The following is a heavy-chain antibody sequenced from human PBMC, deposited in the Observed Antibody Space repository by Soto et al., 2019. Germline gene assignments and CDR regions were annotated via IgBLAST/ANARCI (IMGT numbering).Heavy chain of an antibody. CDR2: INAGNGNT. CDR3: ARDVNYYDSSGPLGQFDY. D-gene: IGHD3-22*01. CDR1: GYTFTSYA. V-gene: IGHV1-3*01. Sequence: ASVKVSCKASGYTFTSYAMHWVRQAPGQRLEWMGWINAGNGNTKYSQKFQGRVTITRDTSASTAYMELSSLRSEDTAVYYCARDVNYYDSSGPLGQFDYWGQGTLVTV. J-gene: IGHJ4*02.